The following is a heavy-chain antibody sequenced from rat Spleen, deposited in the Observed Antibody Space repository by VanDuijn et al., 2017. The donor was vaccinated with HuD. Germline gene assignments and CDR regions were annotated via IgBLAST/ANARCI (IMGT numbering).Heavy chain of an antibody. J-gene: IGHJ2*01. V-gene: IGHV5-25*01. CDR3: AREAGIPFHYFDS. CDR1: GFTFSNYC. D-gene: IGHD1-4*01. CDR2: ISAGGGNT. Sequence: EVQLVESGGGLVQPGRSMKLSCAALGFTFSNYCMAWVRQAPTKGLEWVASISAGGGNTYYRDSVKGRFTISRDNAKSTLYLQMDSLRSEDTATYYCAREAGIPFHYFDSWGQGVMVTVSS.